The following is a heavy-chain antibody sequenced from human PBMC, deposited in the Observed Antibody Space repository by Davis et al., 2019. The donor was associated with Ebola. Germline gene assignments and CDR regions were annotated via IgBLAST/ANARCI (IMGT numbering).Heavy chain of an antibody. CDR2: IYPGESDT. J-gene: IGHJ3*02. D-gene: IGHD1-26*01. V-gene: IGHV5-51*01. Sequence: GESLKISCTGSGYSFTSYWIGWVRQTPGKGLEWIGVIYPGESDTSYSPSFQGQVTISSDKSISTPYLQWSSLKASDTAMYYCARYFHSGSYPRAFDIWGQGTMVTVSS. CDR3: ARYFHSGSYPRAFDI. CDR1: GYSFTSYW.